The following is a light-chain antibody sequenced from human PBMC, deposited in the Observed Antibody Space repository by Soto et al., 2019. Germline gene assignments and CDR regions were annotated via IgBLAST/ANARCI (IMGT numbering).Light chain of an antibody. J-gene: IGKJ2*01. CDR2: WAS. Sequence: DFVMTQSPDSLAVSLGERATINCKSSQSLLYSSNIKNYLAWYQQKPGQPPELLLYWASTRQSGVPDRFSGSGSGTDFTLTISSLQAEDVAVYYCQQYYSTPYSFGQGTKLEIK. V-gene: IGKV4-1*01. CDR3: QQYYSTPYS. CDR1: QSLLYSSNIKNY.